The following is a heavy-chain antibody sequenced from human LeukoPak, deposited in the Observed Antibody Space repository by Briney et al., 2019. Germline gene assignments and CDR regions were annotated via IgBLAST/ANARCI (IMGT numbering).Heavy chain of an antibody. CDR1: DYTFSSYG. CDR3: ARGGTWSFDS. CDR2: ITTYNGDT. V-gene: IGHV1-18*01. J-gene: IGHJ4*02. Sequence: GASVKVSCKAFDYTFSSYGISWVRQAPGHGLEWMGRITTYNGDTKYAQNVQGSVTMTTDTSTSTVYMGLRSLRFDDTAVYYCARGGTWSFDSWGQGTLVTVSS. D-gene: IGHD6-13*01.